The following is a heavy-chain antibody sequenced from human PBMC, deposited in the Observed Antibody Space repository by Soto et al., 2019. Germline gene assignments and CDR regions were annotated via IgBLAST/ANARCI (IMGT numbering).Heavy chain of an antibody. V-gene: IGHV4-31*03. Sequence: QLQLQESGPGLVKPSQTLSLACTVSGGSFSSGGYYWSWIRQLPGKGLEWIGYIYYSGSTYYNPSLKSRFTISLDTSKNQSSLKLSSVTAADTAVYYCPRATSFSGHHGYWGQGTLVTVSS. CDR2: IYYSGST. CDR1: GGSFSSGGYY. D-gene: IGHD2-8*02. J-gene: IGHJ4*02. CDR3: PRATSFSGHHGY.